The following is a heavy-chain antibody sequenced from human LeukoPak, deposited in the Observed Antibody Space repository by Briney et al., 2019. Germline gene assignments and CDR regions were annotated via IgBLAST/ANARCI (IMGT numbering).Heavy chain of an antibody. D-gene: IGHD3-10*01. CDR3: AKDCPYYGSGSYYDY. CDR2: ISGSGGST. J-gene: IGHJ4*02. V-gene: IGHV3-23*01. Sequence: GGSLRLSCAASGFTFSSYAMSWGRQAPGKGLEWVSAISGSGGSTYYADSVKGRFTISRDNSKNTLYLQMNSLRAEDTAVYYCAKDCPYYGSGSYYDYWGQGTLVTVSS. CDR1: GFTFSSYA.